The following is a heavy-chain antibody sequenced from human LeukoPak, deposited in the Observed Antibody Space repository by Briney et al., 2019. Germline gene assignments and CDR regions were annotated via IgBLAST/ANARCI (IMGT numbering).Heavy chain of an antibody. CDR3: VKPRLERAYYYDSSGYYPY. Sequence: PGGSLRLSCAASGFTFSSSGMHWVRQAPGKGLEWVAFIRYEGSNKYYVDSVKGRFTISRDNSKNTLYLQMNSLRAEDTAVYYCVKPRLERAYYYDSSGYYPYWGQGTLVTVSS. CDR1: GFTFSSSG. D-gene: IGHD3-22*01. J-gene: IGHJ4*02. CDR2: IRYEGSNK. V-gene: IGHV3-30*02.